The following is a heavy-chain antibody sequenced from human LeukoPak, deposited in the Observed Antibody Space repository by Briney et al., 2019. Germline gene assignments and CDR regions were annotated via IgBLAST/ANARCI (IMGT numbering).Heavy chain of an antibody. D-gene: IGHD2-21*02. CDR1: VLTFSSYS. V-gene: IGHV3-21*01. CDR2: ISSSSSYI. CDR3: ARSPGGDDYYFDY. Sequence: GVSLRLSCAASVLTFSSYSMNWVRQAPGEGLEWGSSISSSSSYIYYADSVKGRFTISRDNAKNSLYLQMNSLRAEDTAVYYCARSPGGDDYYFDYWGQGTLVTVSS. J-gene: IGHJ4*02.